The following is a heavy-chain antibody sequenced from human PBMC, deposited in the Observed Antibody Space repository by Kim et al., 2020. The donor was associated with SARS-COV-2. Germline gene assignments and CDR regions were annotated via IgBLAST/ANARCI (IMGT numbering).Heavy chain of an antibody. CDR3: ARRLTTVTTDHGMDV. V-gene: IGHV4-31*03. Sequence: SETLSLTCTVSGGSISSGGYYWSWIRQHPGKGLEWIGYIYYSGSTYYNPSLKSRVTISVDTSKNQFSLKLSSVTAADTAVYYCARRLTTVTTDHGMDVWGQGTTVTVSS. J-gene: IGHJ6*02. CDR1: GGSISSGGYY. CDR2: IYYSGST. D-gene: IGHD4-17*01.